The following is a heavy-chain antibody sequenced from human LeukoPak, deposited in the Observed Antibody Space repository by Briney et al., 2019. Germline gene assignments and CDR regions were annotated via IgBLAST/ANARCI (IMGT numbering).Heavy chain of an antibody. CDR1: GGSISSSSYY. J-gene: IGHJ3*02. Sequence: SETLSLTCTVSGGSISSSSYYWGWIRQPPGKGLEWIGSIYYSGSTNYNPSLKSPVTMSVDTPKNQFSLKLSSVTAADTAVYYCARDSHEQGSYYYGSGFEGDAFDIWGQGTMVTVSS. D-gene: IGHD3-10*01. CDR3: ARDSHEQGSYYYGSGFEGDAFDI. CDR2: IYYSGST. V-gene: IGHV4-39*02.